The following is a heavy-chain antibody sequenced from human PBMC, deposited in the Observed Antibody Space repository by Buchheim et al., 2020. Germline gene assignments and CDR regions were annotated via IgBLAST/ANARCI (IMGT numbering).Heavy chain of an antibody. J-gene: IGHJ4*02. D-gene: IGHD3-10*01. CDR3: ATDLRSTLFQGAAWGTY. Sequence: EVYVVESGGGLVRPGGSLRLSCAASGFTVSSCTMNWVRQAPGKGLEWVSSISSDETSIFYADSGKGRFTISRDNGKNPVYLEMTNLTPEDTAIYYCATDLRSTLFQGAAWGTYWGQGT. CDR1: GFTVSSCT. CDR2: ISSDETSI. V-gene: IGHV3-21*06.